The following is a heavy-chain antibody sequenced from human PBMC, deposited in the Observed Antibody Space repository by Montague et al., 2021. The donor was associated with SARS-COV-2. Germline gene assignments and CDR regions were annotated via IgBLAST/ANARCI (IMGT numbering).Heavy chain of an antibody. CDR2: ISVTGTYI. Sequence: SLRLSCAASGFTFRSYEMNWFRQAPGKGLDWVSSISVTGTYINYADSVRGRFTISRDSAKNSLYLQMDSLRAEDTALYYCARMYNYGAYNWFDPWGQGTLVTVSS. V-gene: IGHV3-48*03. D-gene: IGHD4/OR15-4a*01. CDR3: ARMYNYGAYNWFDP. J-gene: IGHJ5*02. CDR1: GFTFRSYE.